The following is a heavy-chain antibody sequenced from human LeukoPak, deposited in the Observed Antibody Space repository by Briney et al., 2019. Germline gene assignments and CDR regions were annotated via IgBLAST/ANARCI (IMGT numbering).Heavy chain of an antibody. D-gene: IGHD6-19*01. CDR1: GFAFSVYA. V-gene: IGHV3-23*01. Sequence: GSLRLSCTASGFAFSVYAMSWLRQPPGKGLEWVSTINANSGTTSYAASVRGRFTISRDNSKNALYLQLNTLRADDTATYYCARPISGGLAVTADWFHPWGQGSLVVVSS. CDR2: INANSGTT. CDR3: ARPISGGLAVTADWFHP. J-gene: IGHJ5*01.